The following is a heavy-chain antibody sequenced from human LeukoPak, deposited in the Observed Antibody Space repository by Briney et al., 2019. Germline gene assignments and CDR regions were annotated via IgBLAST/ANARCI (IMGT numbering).Heavy chain of an antibody. CDR2: IKQDGSEK. Sequence: GGALRLSCAASGFTYSSYWMSWVGQAPGKGLEWVANIKQDGSEKYYVDSVKGRFTISRDNAKNSLYLQMNSLRAEETAVYYCARLRGYSGYGDYWGQGTLVTVSS. V-gene: IGHV3-7*01. CDR1: GFTYSSYW. D-gene: IGHD5-12*01. CDR3: ARLRGYSGYGDY. J-gene: IGHJ4*02.